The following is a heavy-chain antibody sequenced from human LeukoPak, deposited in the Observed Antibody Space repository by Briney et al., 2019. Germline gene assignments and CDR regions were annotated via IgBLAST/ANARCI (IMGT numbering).Heavy chain of an antibody. CDR3: AGLRITILGVVIDY. Sequence: LETLSLTCTVSGGSISSYYWSWIRQPPGKGLEWIGYIYYSGSTNYNPSLKSRVTISVDTSKNQFSLKLSSVTAADTAVYYCAGLRITILGVVIDYWGQGTLVTVSS. D-gene: IGHD3-3*01. J-gene: IGHJ4*02. V-gene: IGHV4-59*08. CDR1: GGSISSYY. CDR2: IYYSGST.